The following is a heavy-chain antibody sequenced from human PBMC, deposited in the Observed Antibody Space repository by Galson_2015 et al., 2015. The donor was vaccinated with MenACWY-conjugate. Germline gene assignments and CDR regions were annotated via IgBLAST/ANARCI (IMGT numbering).Heavy chain of an antibody. J-gene: IGHJ4*02. D-gene: IGHD6-19*01. CDR3: VRDDSSTFDS. V-gene: IGHV6-1*01. Sequence: AISGDSVSSNSAAWNWIRQSPSRGLEWLGRTNYGSKWYNDYAVSVRSRITINPDTSKNQFSLQLNSVTPEDTAVYYCVRDDSSTFDSWGQGTLVTVSS. CDR1: GDSVSSNSAA. CDR2: TNYGSKWYN.